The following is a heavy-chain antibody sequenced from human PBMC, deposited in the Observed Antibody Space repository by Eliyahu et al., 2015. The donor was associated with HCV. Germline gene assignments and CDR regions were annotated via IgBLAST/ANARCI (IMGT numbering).Heavy chain of an antibody. CDR2: IGASGRDT. V-gene: IGHV3-23*01. CDR3: AKDRTAQY. CDR1: GFTFRSHG. J-gene: IGHJ4*02. D-gene: IGHD1-14*01. Sequence: EVQLLESGGGWVQPGGSLRLSCAPSGFTFRSHGMGWVRQAPGKGLEWVSGIGASGRDTSYADSVKGRFTISRDNYKNTLYLQMNSLGAEDTAVYYCAKDRTAQYWGQGTLVTVSS.